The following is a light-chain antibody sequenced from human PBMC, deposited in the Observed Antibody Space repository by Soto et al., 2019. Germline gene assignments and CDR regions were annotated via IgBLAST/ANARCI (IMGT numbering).Light chain of an antibody. CDR2: SSS. V-gene: IGKV1-39*01. CDR1: QSISNF. CDR3: QQSYNTPRT. J-gene: IGKJ1*01. Sequence: DIQLTQSPYSLSASVGDRVTITCRASQSISNFLNWYQQRPGQAPTLLISSSSDVQSGVPSRFSGRGSGADFTLTSSRLQSEGAASYCCQQSYNTPRTFGQGTKVEI.